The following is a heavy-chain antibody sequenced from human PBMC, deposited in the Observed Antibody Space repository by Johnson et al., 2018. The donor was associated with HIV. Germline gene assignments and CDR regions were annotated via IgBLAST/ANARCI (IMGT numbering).Heavy chain of an antibody. CDR2: INWNGGIT. J-gene: IGHJ3*02. CDR1: GFTFDDYG. V-gene: IGHV3-20*04. D-gene: IGHD2-2*01. CDR3: ARVKYAVSNHEYNAFDI. Sequence: VQLVESGGGVVQPGRSLRLSCAPSGFTFDDYGISWVRQVPGKGLEWVSGINWNGGITYYADSVKGRFTISRDNAKNSLYLQMNNLRAEDTALYYCARVKYAVSNHEYNAFDIWGQGTMVTVSS.